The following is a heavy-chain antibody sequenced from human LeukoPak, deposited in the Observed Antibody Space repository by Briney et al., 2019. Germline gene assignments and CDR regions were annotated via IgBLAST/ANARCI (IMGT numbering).Heavy chain of an antibody. CDR1: GGSISSSSYY. J-gene: IGHJ6*03. Sequence: PSETLSLTCTVSGGSISSSSYYWGWIRQPPGKGLEWIGSIYYSGSTYYNPSLKSRVTISVDTSKNQFSLKLSSVTAADTAVYYCARLTREGTPYYYYYYYMDVWGKGTTVTISS. CDR2: IYYSGST. CDR3: ARLTREGTPYYYYYYYMDV. D-gene: IGHD1-1*01. V-gene: IGHV4-39*01.